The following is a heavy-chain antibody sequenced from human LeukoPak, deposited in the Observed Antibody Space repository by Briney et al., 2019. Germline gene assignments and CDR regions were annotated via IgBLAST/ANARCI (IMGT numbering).Heavy chain of an antibody. Sequence: SETLSLTCTVSGVSISSYYWSWIRQPPGKGLEWIGYIYYSGSTNYNPSLKSRVTISVDTSKNQFSLKLSSVTAADTAVYYCARHRPRCSGGSCYRWFDPWGQGTLVTVSS. CDR1: GVSISSYY. V-gene: IGHV4-59*08. CDR3: ARHRPRCSGGSCYRWFDP. CDR2: IYYSGST. J-gene: IGHJ5*02. D-gene: IGHD2-15*01.